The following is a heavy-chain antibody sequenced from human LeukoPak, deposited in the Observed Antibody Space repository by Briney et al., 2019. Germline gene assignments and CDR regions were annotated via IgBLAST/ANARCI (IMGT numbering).Heavy chain of an antibody. CDR3: ARVTRVRSSSFRTYRYPSYFDY. V-gene: IGHV4-34*01. J-gene: IGHJ4*02. Sequence: SSETLSLTCAVHGGSFSGYYWSWIRQPPGKGLEWIGEINHSGSTNYNPSLKSRVTISVDTSKNQFSLKLSSVTAADTAVYYCARVTRVRSSSFRTYRYPSYFDYWGQGTLVTVSS. D-gene: IGHD6-13*01. CDR2: INHSGST. CDR1: GGSFSGYY.